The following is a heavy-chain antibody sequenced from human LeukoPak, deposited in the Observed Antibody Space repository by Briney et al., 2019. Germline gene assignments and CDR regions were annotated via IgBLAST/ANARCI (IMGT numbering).Heavy chain of an antibody. CDR3: AKVPAAILAFDY. J-gene: IGHJ4*02. CDR1: GFTFRSYA. V-gene: IGHV3-23*01. CDR2: IHGSGGST. D-gene: IGHD2-2*02. Sequence: GGSLRLSCAASGFTFRSYAMSWVRQAPGKGLEWVSTIHGSGGSTYYADSVKGRFTISRDNSKNTLYLQMNSLRAEDTAVYYCAKVPAAILAFDYWGQGTLVTVSS.